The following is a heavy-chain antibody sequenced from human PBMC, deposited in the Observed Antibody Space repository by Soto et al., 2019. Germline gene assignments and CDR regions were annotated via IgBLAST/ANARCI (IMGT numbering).Heavy chain of an antibody. CDR1: GFTFNSYG. J-gene: IGHJ3*02. CDR3: SRGRRPGSGWYGALDI. V-gene: IGHV3-33*01. D-gene: IGHD6-19*01. CDR2: IWYDGTTK. Sequence: QLQLVESGGGVVQPGGSLRLSCTVSGFTFNSYGMHWVRQAPGKGLEWVAIIWYDGTTKYYIDSVRGRFTVSRDNSKNSLYTEMTNLRAEDTAINFCSRGRRPGSGWYGALDIWGRGTLVTVSS.